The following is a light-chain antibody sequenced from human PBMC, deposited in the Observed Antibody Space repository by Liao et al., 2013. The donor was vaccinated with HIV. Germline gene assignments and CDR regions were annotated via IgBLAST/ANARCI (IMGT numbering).Light chain of an antibody. CDR1: KIENKS. CDR2: KDS. V-gene: IGLV3-25*03. Sequence: SYVLTQPPSVSVAPGKTATLTCGGNKIENKSVRWYQQRPGQAPVLVIYKDSERPSGIPERFSGSSSGTTVTLTISGVQAEDEADYYCQSADSSGTCPVFGGGTKLTVL. J-gene: IGLJ3*02. CDR3: QSADSSGTCPV.